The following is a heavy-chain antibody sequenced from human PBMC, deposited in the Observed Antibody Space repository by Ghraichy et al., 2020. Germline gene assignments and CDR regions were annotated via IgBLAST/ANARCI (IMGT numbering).Heavy chain of an antibody. J-gene: IGHJ4*02. Sequence: ASVKVSCKASAYTLTGYFIHWVRQAPGQGLEWMGWISTNSGDTDYAQKFQGRVTMTRDTSISTAYMELSRLRSDDTAVYYCATPQAGHFDYWGQGTLVTVSS. CDR1: AYTLTGYF. V-gene: IGHV1-2*02. D-gene: IGHD3-10*01. CDR3: ATPQAGHFDY. CDR2: ISTNSGDT.